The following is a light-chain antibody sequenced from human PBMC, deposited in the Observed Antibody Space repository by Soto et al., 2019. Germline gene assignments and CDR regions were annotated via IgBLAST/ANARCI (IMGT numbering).Light chain of an antibody. CDR3: SSDTGNTGV. CDR1: SSDVGGYNY. V-gene: IGLV2-8*01. Sequence: QSVLTQPPSASGSPGQSVTISCTGTSSDVGGYNYVSWYQQHPGKAPKLMLYEVSKRPSGVPDRLSGSKSGNPASLTVSGLQAEDEADYYCSSDTGNTGVFGGGTTVTVL. J-gene: IGLJ2*01. CDR2: EVS.